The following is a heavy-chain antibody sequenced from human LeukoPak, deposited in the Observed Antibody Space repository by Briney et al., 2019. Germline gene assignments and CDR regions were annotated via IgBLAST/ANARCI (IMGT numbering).Heavy chain of an antibody. V-gene: IGHV3-23*01. CDR3: AKDIGDFWSGSPYYYGMDV. D-gene: IGHD3-3*01. J-gene: IGHJ6*02. CDR2: ISGSGGST. Sequence: GGSLRLSCAASRFTFSSYSMNWVRQAPGKGLEWVSAISGSGGSTYYADSVKGRFTISRDNSKNTLYLQMNSLRAEDTAVYYCAKDIGDFWSGSPYYYGMDVWGQGTTVTVSS. CDR1: RFTFSSYS.